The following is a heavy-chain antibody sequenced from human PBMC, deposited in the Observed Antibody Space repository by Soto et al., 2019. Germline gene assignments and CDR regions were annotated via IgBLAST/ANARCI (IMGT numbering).Heavy chain of an antibody. J-gene: IGHJ4*02. D-gene: IGHD3-16*01. CDR2: IYYSGTT. Sequence: PSETLSLTCTVSGGSISSSSYYWGWLRQPPGKGLEWIGSIYYSGTTYYNPSLRSRVTTPVDTTKNQFSLKLSSVTAADAAVYYCARFGRNLNHLDFCDQGTLVTASS. CDR3: ARFGRNLNHLDF. CDR1: GGSISSSSYY. V-gene: IGHV4-39*01.